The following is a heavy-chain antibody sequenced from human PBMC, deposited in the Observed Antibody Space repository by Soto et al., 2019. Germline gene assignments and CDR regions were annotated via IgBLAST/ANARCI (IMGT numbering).Heavy chain of an antibody. J-gene: IGHJ3*01. CDR3: VKGDLDTAVVNSPDAFDF. CDR1: GFMFNDYG. CDR2: ISYDGDNK. V-gene: IGHV3-30*18. D-gene: IGHD5-18*01. Sequence: GGSLRLSCEASGFMFNDYGMHWVRQAPGKGLDWVAVISYDGDNKYYAQSVKGRFTISRDNSKNTLFLHMDGLRHEDTAVYHCVKGDLDTAVVNSPDAFDFWGQGTMVTVSS.